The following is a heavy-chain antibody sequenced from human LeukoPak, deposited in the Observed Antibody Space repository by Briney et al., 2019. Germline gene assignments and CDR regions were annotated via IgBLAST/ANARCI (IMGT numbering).Heavy chain of an antibody. CDR2: IHHSGST. V-gene: IGHV4-34*01. CDR3: ARGENFYWDF. Sequence: KPSETLSLTCGVYGDSFTDYFWSWSRQPPGKGLEWIGEIHHSGSTKYNPSLKSRVTMSVDTSQKQFSLVLTSMTAADTAVYYCARGENFYWDFWGQGALVTVSS. J-gene: IGHJ4*02. CDR1: GDSFTDYF.